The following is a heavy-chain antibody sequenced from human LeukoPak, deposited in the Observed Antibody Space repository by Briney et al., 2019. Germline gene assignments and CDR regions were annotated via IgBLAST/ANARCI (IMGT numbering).Heavy chain of an antibody. CDR3: ARDVAGGQQLAQYYFDY. J-gene: IGHJ4*02. CDR2: IYDSGST. D-gene: IGHD6-13*01. V-gene: IGHV4-59*01. Sequence: SETLSLPCTVSGGSISGYFWNWVRHPPGKGLEWIGYIYDSGSTNYNPSLKSRVSISVDTSKKQFSLKLSSVTAADTAVYYCARDVAGGQQLAQYYFDYWGQGTLVTASS. CDR1: GGSISGYF.